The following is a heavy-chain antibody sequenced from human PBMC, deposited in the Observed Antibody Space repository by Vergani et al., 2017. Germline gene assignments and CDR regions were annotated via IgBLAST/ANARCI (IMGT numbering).Heavy chain of an antibody. CDR3: ARDRYYTGSGSYPYFYYYGLDV. D-gene: IGHD3-10*01. CDR2: ISSGSSYI. V-gene: IGHV3-21*01. J-gene: IGHJ6*02. Sequence: DVQLVESGGGLVKRGGSLRLSCAASGFTLSSYSMNWVRQAPGKGLEWVSSISSGSSYIHYSDSLKGRFTISRDNAKSSLYLQMNSLRAEDTGVYYCARDRYYTGSGSYPYFYYYGLDVWGQGTAVTVSS. CDR1: GFTLSSYS.